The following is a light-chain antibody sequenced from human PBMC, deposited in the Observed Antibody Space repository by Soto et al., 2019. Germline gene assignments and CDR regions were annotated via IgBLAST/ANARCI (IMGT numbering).Light chain of an antibody. V-gene: IGKV3-11*01. J-gene: IGKJ4*01. CDR3: QQRSNLADT. Sequence: EIVLTQSPATLSLSPGDRATLSCRTSQSVSSYLAWYQQKPGQAPRLLIYDASDRATGIPARFSGSGSGTDFTLTISSLEPEDFAVYYCQQRSNLADTFGGGTKVEIK. CDR2: DAS. CDR1: QSVSSY.